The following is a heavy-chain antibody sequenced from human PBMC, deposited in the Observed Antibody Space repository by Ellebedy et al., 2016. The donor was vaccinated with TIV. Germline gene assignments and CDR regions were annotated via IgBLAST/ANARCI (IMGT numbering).Heavy chain of an antibody. J-gene: IGHJ4*02. D-gene: IGHD6-13*01. CDR1: GGSISSYY. V-gene: IGHV4-59*01. Sequence: SETLSLTCTVSGGSISSYYWSRIRQPPGKGLEWIGYIFYSGSTHYNPSLKSRVTISLDTPKNQFSLKLSSATAADTAVYYCARTKAVAGTFSFDNWGQGTLVPVSS. CDR3: ARTKAVAGTFSFDN. CDR2: IFYSGST.